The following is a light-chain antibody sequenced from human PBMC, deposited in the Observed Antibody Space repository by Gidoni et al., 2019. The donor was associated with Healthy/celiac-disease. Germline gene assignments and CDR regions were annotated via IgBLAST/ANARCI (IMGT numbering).Light chain of an antibody. J-gene: IGKJ1*01. Sequence: EIVLTQSPGTLSLSPGERANLSCRASQSVSSSYLAWYQQKPGQAPRLLIYGASSRATGIPDRFSGSGSGTDFTLTISRLEPEDFAVYYCQQYGSSLGRTFGQGTKVEIK. V-gene: IGKV3-20*01. CDR2: GAS. CDR1: QSVSSSY. CDR3: QQYGSSLGRT.